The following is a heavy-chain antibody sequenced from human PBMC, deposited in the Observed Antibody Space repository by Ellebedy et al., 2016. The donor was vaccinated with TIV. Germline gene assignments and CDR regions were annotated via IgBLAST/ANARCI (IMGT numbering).Heavy chain of an antibody. CDR2: ISYDGSNQ. J-gene: IGHJ3*02. V-gene: IGHV3-30*18. CDR3: AKDLGWQTNAFDI. D-gene: IGHD7-27*01. Sequence: GGSLRLXCVASGFTFSSYGMHWVRQAPGKGLEWVAVISYDGSNQYYADSVKGRFTISRDNSKNTLYLQMNSLRAEDTAMYYCAKDLGWQTNAFDIWGQGTMVTVSS. CDR1: GFTFSSYG.